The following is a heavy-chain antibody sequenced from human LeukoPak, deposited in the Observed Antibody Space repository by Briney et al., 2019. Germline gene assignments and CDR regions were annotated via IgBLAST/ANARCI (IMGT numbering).Heavy chain of an antibody. CDR3: ARVSGFGDPFDY. D-gene: IGHD3-10*01. Sequence: SETLSLTCIVSGYSIISDYFWGWVRQPPGKGPEWIGSIYYSGSTYYNPSLKSRVTISVDRSKNQFSLKLTSVTAADTAVYYCARVSGFGDPFDYWGQGTLVTVSS. CDR2: IYYSGST. J-gene: IGHJ4*02. CDR1: GYSIISDYF. V-gene: IGHV4-38-2*02.